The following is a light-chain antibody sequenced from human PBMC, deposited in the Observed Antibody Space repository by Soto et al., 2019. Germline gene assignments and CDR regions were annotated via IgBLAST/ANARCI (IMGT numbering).Light chain of an antibody. CDR3: QQRSSWPLT. CDR1: QSVRTY. Sequence: EIVMTQSPATVPVSPGERVTLSCRAGQSVRTYLAWYQQKPGQAPRLLIHDVSDRATGIPARFSGSGSGTDFTLTISGLEPEDFAVYYCQQRSSWPLTFGGGTKVDIK. J-gene: IGKJ4*01. V-gene: IGKV3-11*01. CDR2: DVS.